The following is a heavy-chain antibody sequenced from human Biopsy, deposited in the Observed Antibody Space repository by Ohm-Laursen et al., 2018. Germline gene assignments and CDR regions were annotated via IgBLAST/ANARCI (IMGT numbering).Heavy chain of an antibody. CDR1: GFMFSASW. J-gene: IGHJ4*02. D-gene: IGHD5-24*01. V-gene: IGHV3-7*01. Sequence: LTLTCATSGFMFSASWMSWVRQAHGKGLEWVANINPDGSVKYFADSVKGRFTISRDNAENSMYLQMSSLTVDDTAVYYCARDERWGQGTLVTVSS. CDR2: INPDGSVK. CDR3: ARDER.